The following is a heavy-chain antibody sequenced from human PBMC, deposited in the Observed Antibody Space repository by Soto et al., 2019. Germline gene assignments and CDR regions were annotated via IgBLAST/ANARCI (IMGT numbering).Heavy chain of an antibody. V-gene: IGHV4-34*01. CDR2: INHSGFT. D-gene: IGHD1-26*01. CDR1: DGSLRGHY. Sequence: ETLSLTCGVSDGSLRGHYWSWVRQPPGKGLEWIAEINHSGFTNYNPSFKSRVTISRDTSTNQISLKMTSVTAADSAVYYCARAAVRQGATLFDFWGQGTLVTVSS. J-gene: IGHJ4*02. CDR3: ARAAVRQGATLFDF.